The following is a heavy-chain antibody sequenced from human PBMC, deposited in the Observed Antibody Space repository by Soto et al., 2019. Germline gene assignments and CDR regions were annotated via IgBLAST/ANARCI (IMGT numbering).Heavy chain of an antibody. CDR3: ARDQVRVLRFLEWLSPHYYYGIDV. CDR2: IIPIFGTA. CDR1: GGTFSSYA. V-gene: IGHV1-69*06. D-gene: IGHD3-3*01. J-gene: IGHJ6*02. Sequence: SVKVSCKASGGTFSSYAISWVRQAPGQGLEWMGGIIPIFGTANYAQKFQGRVTITADKSTSTAYMELSSLRSEDTAVYYCARDQVRVLRFLEWLSPHYYYGIDVWGQGTTVTVSS.